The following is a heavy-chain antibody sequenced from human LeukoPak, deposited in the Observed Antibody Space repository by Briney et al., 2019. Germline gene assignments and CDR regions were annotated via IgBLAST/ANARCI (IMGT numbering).Heavy chain of an antibody. CDR3: ARQRRYFDWFPLGDAFDI. CDR1: GGSFSSYY. CDR2: IYYSGST. Sequence: PSETLSLTCAVYGGSFSSYYWGWIRQPPGKGLEWIGSIYYSGSTYYNPSLKSRVTISVDTSKNQFSLKLSSVTAADTAVYYCARQRRYFDWFPLGDAFDIWGQGTMVTVSS. D-gene: IGHD3-9*01. J-gene: IGHJ3*02. V-gene: IGHV4-39*01.